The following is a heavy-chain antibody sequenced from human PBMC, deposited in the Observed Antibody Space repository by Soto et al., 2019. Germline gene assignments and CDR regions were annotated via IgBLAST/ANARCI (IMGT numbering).Heavy chain of an antibody. CDR3: ARVYGSGSNNNWFDP. D-gene: IGHD3-10*01. CDR1: W. Sequence: WWSWVRQPPGKGLEWIGEIYHSGSTNYNPSLKSRVTISVDTSKNQFSLKLSSVTAADTAVYYCARVYGSGSNNNWFDPWGQGTLVTVSS. CDR2: IYHSGST. J-gene: IGHJ5*02. V-gene: IGHV4-4*02.